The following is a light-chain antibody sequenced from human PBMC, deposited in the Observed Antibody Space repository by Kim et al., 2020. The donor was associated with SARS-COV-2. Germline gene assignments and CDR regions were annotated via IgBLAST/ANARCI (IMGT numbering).Light chain of an antibody. J-gene: IGKJ4*01. CDR3: QQSNSFSPLT. Sequence: DIQMTQSPSSVSASIGDRVTITCRASRGVGSWLAWYQQKPGRAPNLLIYGTSTLQINVPSRFSGSGSGTDFTLTISSLQPEDFATYYCQQSNSFSPLTFGGGTKVDIK. CDR2: GTS. V-gene: IGKV1-12*01. CDR1: RGVGSW.